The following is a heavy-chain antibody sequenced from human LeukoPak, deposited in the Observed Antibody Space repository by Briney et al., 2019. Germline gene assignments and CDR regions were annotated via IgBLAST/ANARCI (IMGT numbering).Heavy chain of an antibody. V-gene: IGHV3-23*01. D-gene: IGHD1-26*01. CDR3: AKDALLGATGYYYYYYMDV. Sequence: GGSLRLSCAASGFTFSSYAMSWVRQAPGKGVEWVSAISGSGGSTYYADSEKGRFTISRDNSKNTLYLQMNSLRAEDTAVYYCAKDALLGATGYYYYYYMDVWGKGTTVTISS. J-gene: IGHJ6*03. CDR2: ISGSGGST. CDR1: GFTFSSYA.